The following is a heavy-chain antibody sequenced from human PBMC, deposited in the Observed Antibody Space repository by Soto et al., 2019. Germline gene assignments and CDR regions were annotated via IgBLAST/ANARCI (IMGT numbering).Heavy chain of an antibody. J-gene: IGHJ4*02. D-gene: IGHD1-1*01. CDR2: TYYRSMWLS. Sequence: QVQLQQSGPGLVKPSQTLSLTCAISGDSVSTNSAAWNWIRQTPSRGLEWLGRTYYRSMWLSDCGVCVTSRISINPETSKSPRSRQVDSVASEGTAMHYCARGENWNDFDFDSWGQGTMVTVSS. CDR3: ARGENWNDFDFDS. CDR1: GDSVSTNSAA. V-gene: IGHV6-1*01.